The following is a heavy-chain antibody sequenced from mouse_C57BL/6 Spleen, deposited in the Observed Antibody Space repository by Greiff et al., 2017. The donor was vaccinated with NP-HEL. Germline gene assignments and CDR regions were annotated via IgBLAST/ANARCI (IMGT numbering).Heavy chain of an antibody. CDR2: INPNSGGT. V-gene: IGHV1-26*01. J-gene: IGHJ2*01. Sequence: VQLQQSGPELVKPGASVKISCKASGYTFTDYYMNWVKQSHGKSLEWIGDINPNSGGTSYNQKFKGKATLTVDKSSSTAYMELRSLTSEDSAVYYCARDYYGSTYFDYWGQGTTLTVSS. CDR1: GYTFTDYY. CDR3: ARDYYGSTYFDY. D-gene: IGHD1-1*01.